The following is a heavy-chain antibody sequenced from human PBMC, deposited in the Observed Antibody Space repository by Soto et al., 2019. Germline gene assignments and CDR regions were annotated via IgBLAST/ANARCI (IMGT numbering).Heavy chain of an antibody. CDR2: INPSGGST. Sequence: GASVKVSCKASGYTFTSYYMHWVRQAPGQGLEWMGIINPSGGSTSYAQKFQGRVTMTRDTSTSTVYMELSSLRSEDTAVYYCARDNSPGIAAAGTGNIDYWGQGTLVTVSS. CDR1: GYTFTSYY. J-gene: IGHJ4*02. V-gene: IGHV1-46*03. CDR3: ARDNSPGIAAAGTGNIDY. D-gene: IGHD6-13*01.